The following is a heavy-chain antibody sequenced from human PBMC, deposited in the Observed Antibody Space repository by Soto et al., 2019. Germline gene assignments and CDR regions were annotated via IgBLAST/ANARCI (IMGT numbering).Heavy chain of an antibody. CDR2: IKSYNGNT. J-gene: IGHJ4*02. CDR3: ARSSRYDFWSDSTSPSYHFDS. CDR1: GYTFTNYV. V-gene: IGHV1-18*01. Sequence: QVQLVQSGAELKKPGASVKVSCKASGYTFTNYVITWLRQAPGQGLEWMGWIKSYNGNTDYAQKVQGRVTMTTDTSTGTTYMELRSLRSDDTAVYYCARSSRYDFWSDSTSPSYHFDSWGQGTLVTVSS. D-gene: IGHD3-3*01.